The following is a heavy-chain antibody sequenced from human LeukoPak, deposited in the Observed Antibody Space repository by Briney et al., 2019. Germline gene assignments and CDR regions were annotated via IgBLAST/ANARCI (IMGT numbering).Heavy chain of an antibody. V-gene: IGHV3-23*01. CDR2: TSGSGGST. Sequence: GGSLRLSCAASGFTFSSYAMSWVRQAPGKGLEWVSATSGSGGSTYYADSVKGRFTISRDNSKNTLYLQMNSLRAEDTAVYYCAKGDSGYPTQQVYFDYWGQGTLVTVSS. D-gene: IGHD3-22*01. CDR1: GFTFSSYA. J-gene: IGHJ4*02. CDR3: AKGDSGYPTQQVYFDY.